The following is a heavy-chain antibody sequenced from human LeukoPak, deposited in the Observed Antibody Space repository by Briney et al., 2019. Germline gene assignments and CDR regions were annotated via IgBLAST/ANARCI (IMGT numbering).Heavy chain of an antibody. Sequence: GESLKISCKGSGYSFTSYWIGWVRQMPGKGLEWMGIIYPGDSDTRYSPSLQGQVTISADKSISTAYLQWSSLKASDTAMYYCAVTRTIFGVVIEYNWFDPWGQGTLVTVSS. V-gene: IGHV5-51*01. CDR2: IYPGDSDT. CDR1: GYSFTSYW. D-gene: IGHD3-3*01. CDR3: AVTRTIFGVVIEYNWFDP. J-gene: IGHJ5*02.